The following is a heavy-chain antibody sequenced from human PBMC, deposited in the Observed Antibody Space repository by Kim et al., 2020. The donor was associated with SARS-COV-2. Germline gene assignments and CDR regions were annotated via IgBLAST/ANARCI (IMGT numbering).Heavy chain of an antibody. J-gene: IGHJ6*02. CDR2: INPNTGGT. V-gene: IGHV1-2*02. D-gene: IGHD3-10*01. Sequence: ASVKVSCKASGYTFTGYYMHWVRQAPGQGLEWMGWINPNTGGTNYAQKFQGRVTMTRDTSISTAYMQLSRLRADDTAVYYCARRVLFSCMGNWGQETSVTVSS. CDR3: ARRVLFSCMGN. CDR1: GYTFTGYY.